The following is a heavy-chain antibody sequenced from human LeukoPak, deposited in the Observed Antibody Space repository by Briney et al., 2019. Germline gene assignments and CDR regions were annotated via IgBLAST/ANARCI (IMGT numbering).Heavy chain of an antibody. CDR3: AREERGSSYEGGTRYFQH. D-gene: IGHD6-13*01. Sequence: ASVKVSCKASGGTFSSYAISWVRQAPGQGLEWMGGIIPIFGTANYAQKFQGRVTITADESTSTAYMELSSLRSEDTAVYYCAREERGSSYEGGTRYFQHWGQGTLVTVSS. J-gene: IGHJ1*01. CDR1: GGTFSSYA. CDR2: IIPIFGTA. V-gene: IGHV1-69*13.